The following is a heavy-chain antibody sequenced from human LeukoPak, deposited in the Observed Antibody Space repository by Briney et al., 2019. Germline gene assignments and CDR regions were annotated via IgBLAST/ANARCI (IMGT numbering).Heavy chain of an antibody. CDR1: GGSFSGYY. CDR3: ARGRQVQDIVVVPAARDAFDI. Sequence: SETLSLTCAVYGGSFSGYYWSWIRQPPGKGLEWIGEINHSGSTNYNPSLKGRVTISVDTSKNQFSLKLSSVTAADTAVYYCARGRQVQDIVVVPAARDAFDIWGQGTMVTVSS. J-gene: IGHJ3*02. V-gene: IGHV4-34*01. CDR2: INHSGST. D-gene: IGHD2-2*01.